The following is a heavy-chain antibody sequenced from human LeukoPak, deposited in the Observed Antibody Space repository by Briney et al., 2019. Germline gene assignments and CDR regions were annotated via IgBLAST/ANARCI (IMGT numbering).Heavy chain of an antibody. CDR2: IYYSGST. Sequence: SETLSLTCTVSGGSISSHYWSWIRQPPGKGLEWIGYIYYSGSTNYNPPLKSRVTISVDTSKNQFSLKLSSVTAADTAVYYCAREMATRGFDYWGQGTLVTVSS. D-gene: IGHD5-24*01. CDR1: GGSISSHY. V-gene: IGHV4-59*11. J-gene: IGHJ4*02. CDR3: AREMATRGFDY.